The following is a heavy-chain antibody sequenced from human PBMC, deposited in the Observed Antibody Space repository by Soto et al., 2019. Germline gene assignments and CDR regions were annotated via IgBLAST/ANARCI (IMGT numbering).Heavy chain of an antibody. D-gene: IGHD2-15*01. Sequence: EVQLLESGGGLVQPGGSLRLSCAASGFTFSSYAMSWVRQAPGKGLEWVSAISGSGGSTYYADSVKGRFTISRDNSKNTLYLQMNSRRAEDTAVYYCAKDRGIVVVVAARDAFDIWGQGTMVTVSS. J-gene: IGHJ3*02. CDR1: GFTFSSYA. CDR2: ISGSGGST. V-gene: IGHV3-23*01. CDR3: AKDRGIVVVVAARDAFDI.